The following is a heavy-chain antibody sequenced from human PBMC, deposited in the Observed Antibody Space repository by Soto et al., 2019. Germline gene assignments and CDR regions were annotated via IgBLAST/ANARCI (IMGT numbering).Heavy chain of an antibody. J-gene: IGHJ4*02. Sequence: QVHLVESGGGVVQPGTSLRLSCATSGFVFSAYVMHWVRQAPGKGLEWVAMISHDEYYIYYADSVKGRFTISRDNSKDTLYLQMSNLKTEDTAMYYCAIDPERLKFGNIDFWGQGTLVTVSS. D-gene: IGHD3-16*01. CDR2: ISHDEYYI. CDR1: GFVFSAYV. V-gene: IGHV3-30*19. CDR3: AIDPERLKFGNIDF.